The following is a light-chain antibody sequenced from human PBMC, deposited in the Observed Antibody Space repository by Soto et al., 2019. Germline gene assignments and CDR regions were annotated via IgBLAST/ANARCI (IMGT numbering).Light chain of an antibody. V-gene: IGKV2-28*01. J-gene: IGKJ4*01. CDR3: MQALRPSLT. CDR1: QSLLHSNGYNY. Sequence: DIVMTQSPLALPVTPGEPASISCRSSQSLLHSNGYNYLDWYLQKPGQSPQLLIYLGYNRAAGVPDRVSGSGSGTDVTLKISRVEAEDVGVYYCMQALRPSLTFGGGTKVEIK. CDR2: LGY.